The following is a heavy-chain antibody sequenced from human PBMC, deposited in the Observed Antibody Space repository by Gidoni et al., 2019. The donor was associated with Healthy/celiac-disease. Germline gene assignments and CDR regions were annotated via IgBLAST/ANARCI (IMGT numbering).Heavy chain of an antibody. Sequence: QVQLQASGPGLVKPSETLSLTGPVPGGSISSYYWRWVRQPPGKGLEWIGYIYYSGRNNYNPSLKPRVTISVDTSKNQFSLKLSSVTAADTAVYYCARDEGTSRSAGGWFDPWGQGTLVTVSS. CDR1: GGSISSYY. D-gene: IGHD2-2*01. CDR2: IYYSGRN. CDR3: ARDEGTSRSAGGWFDP. V-gene: IGHV4-59*12. J-gene: IGHJ5*02.